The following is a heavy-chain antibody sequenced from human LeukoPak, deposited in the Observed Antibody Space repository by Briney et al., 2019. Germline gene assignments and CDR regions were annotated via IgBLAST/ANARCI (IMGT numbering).Heavy chain of an antibody. V-gene: IGHV3-21*01. CDR2: ISSSSSYI. D-gene: IGHD3-10*01. Sequence: GGSLRLSCAASGFTFSSYSMNWVRQAPGKELEWVSSISSSSSYIYYADSVKGRFTISRDNAKNSLYLQMNSLRAEDTAVYYCAPNKIITISDYWGQGTLVTVSS. CDR1: GFTFSSYS. CDR3: APNKIITISDY. J-gene: IGHJ4*02.